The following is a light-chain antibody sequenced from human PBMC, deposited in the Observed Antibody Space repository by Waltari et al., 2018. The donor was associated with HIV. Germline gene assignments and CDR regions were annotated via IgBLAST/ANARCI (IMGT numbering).Light chain of an antibody. CDR2: EVS. J-gene: IGLJ3*02. CDR3: SSYAGSNNRWV. CDR1: SSDVGGYNY. V-gene: IGLV2-8*01. Sequence: QSALTQPPSASGSPGQSVTISCTGTSSDVGGYNYVSWYQHHPGKAPKLMIYEVSKRPSGVPVRFSGSKAGSTASLTVSGLQAEDEADYYCSSYAGSNNRWVFGGGTKLTAL.